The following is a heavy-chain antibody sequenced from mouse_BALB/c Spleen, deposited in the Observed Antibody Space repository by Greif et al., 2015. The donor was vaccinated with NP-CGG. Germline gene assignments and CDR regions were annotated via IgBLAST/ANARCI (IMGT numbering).Heavy chain of an antibody. Sequence: DVKLVESGGGLVQPKGSLKLSCAASGFTFNTYAMNWVRQAPGKGLEWVARIRSKSNNYATYYADSVKDRFTISRDDSQIMLYLQMNNLKTEVTAMYYCVRGSYDVYYSWGQGTLVTVSA. D-gene: IGHD2-3*01. V-gene: IGHV10-1*02. CDR2: IRSKSNNYAT. CDR1: GFTFNTYA. J-gene: IGHJ3*01. CDR3: VRGSYDVYYS.